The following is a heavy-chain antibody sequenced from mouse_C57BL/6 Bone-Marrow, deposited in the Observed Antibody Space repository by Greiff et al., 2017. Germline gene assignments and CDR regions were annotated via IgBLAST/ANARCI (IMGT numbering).Heavy chain of an antibody. V-gene: IGHV1-58*01. Sequence: EVKLMESGAELVRPGSSVKLSCKTSGYTFTSYGINWVQQRPGKGLEWIGYIYIGNGYTEYNEKFKGKATLTSDTASSTAYMQLSSLTSEDTAIYFCAIYGNWVFDYWGQGTTLTVSS. CDR1: GYTFTSYG. D-gene: IGHD2-1*01. CDR3: AIYGNWVFDY. J-gene: IGHJ2*01. CDR2: IYIGNGYT.